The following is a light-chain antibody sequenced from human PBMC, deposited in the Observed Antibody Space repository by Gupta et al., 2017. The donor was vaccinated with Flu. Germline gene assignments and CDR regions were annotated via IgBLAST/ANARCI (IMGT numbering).Light chain of an antibody. Sequence: SLGERATINCKSSQSVLYSSNNKNYLAWYQQKPGQPPKLLIYWASTRESGVPDRFSGSGSGTDFTLTISSLQAEDVAVYYCQQYYSTPWTFGQGTKVEIK. J-gene: IGKJ1*01. CDR1: QSVLYSSNNKNY. CDR2: WAS. CDR3: QQYYSTPWT. V-gene: IGKV4-1*01.